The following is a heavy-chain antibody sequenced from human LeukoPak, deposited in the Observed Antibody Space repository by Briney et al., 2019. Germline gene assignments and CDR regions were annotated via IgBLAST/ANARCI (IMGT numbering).Heavy chain of an antibody. V-gene: IGHV1-46*01. J-gene: IGHJ4*02. CDR3: ARDFSLVGRTKTAVAGY. CDR2: INPTGGST. D-gene: IGHD6-19*01. Sequence: GASVKVSCKASGYTFTSYYMHWVRQAPGQGLEWMGLINPTGGSTGYAQKFQGRVTMTTDTSTSTAYMDLRSLRSDDTAVYYCARDFSLVGRTKTAVAGYWGQGTLVTVSS. CDR1: GYTFTSYY.